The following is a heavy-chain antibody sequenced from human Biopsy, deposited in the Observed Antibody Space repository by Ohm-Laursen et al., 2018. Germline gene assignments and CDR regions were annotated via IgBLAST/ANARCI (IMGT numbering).Heavy chain of an antibody. V-gene: IGHV4-39*01. CDR3: ARHPTGFWFDP. Sequence: SETLSLTCTVSGGSISSSTTYYWARLRQPPGKGLEWIGSIYNTETTFYNPSLKSRVSISIDTSKNQFSLNLNSVTAADTAVYYCARHPTGFWFDPWGQGTLVIVSS. J-gene: IGHJ5*02. CDR2: IYNTETT. CDR1: GGSISSSTTYY.